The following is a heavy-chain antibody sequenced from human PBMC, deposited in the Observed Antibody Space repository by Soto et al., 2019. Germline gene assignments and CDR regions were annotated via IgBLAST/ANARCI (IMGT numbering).Heavy chain of an antibody. Sequence: PGGSLRLSCAASEFTFTSYWMSWVRQAPGKGLQWVANIKQDGSERYYVDSVKGRFTISRDNAKNSVYLQMNNLRAEDTAVYYCAREGWQKLLYYYGMDVWGQGTTVTVSS. D-gene: IGHD2-21*01. CDR2: IKQDGSER. CDR3: AREGWQKLLYYYGMDV. CDR1: EFTFTSYW. J-gene: IGHJ6*02. V-gene: IGHV3-7*01.